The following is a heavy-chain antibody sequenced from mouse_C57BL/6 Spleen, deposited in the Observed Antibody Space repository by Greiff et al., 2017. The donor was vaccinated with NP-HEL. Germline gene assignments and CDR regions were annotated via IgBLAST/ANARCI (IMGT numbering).Heavy chain of an antibody. J-gene: IGHJ2*01. Sequence: QVQLQQPGAELVMPGASVKLSCKASGYTFTSYWMHWVKQRPGQGLEWIGEIDPSDSYTNYNQKFKGKSTLTVDKSSSTAYMQLSSLTSEDSAVYYCARGGITTVVAYGDYWGQGTTLTVSS. CDR2: IDPSDSYT. CDR3: ARGGITTVVAYGDY. V-gene: IGHV1-69*01. D-gene: IGHD1-1*01. CDR1: GYTFTSYW.